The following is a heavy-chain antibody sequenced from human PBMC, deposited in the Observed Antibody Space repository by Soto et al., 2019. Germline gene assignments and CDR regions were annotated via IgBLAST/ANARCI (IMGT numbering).Heavy chain of an antibody. CDR1: GYTFTSYA. CDR3: ARKGFQLLEGPFFDY. J-gene: IGHJ4*02. V-gene: IGHV1-3*01. D-gene: IGHD2-2*01. CDR2: INAGNGNT. Sequence: ASVKVSCKASGYTFTSYAMHWVRQAPGQRLEWMGWINAGNGNTKYSQKFQGRVTITRDTSASTAYMELSSLRSEDTAVYYCARKGFQLLEGPFFDYWGQGTLVTVS.